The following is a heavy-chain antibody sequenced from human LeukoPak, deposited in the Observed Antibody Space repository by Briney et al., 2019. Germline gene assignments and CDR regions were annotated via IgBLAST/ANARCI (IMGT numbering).Heavy chain of an antibody. J-gene: IGHJ4*02. CDR3: ARRLGYCSSTSCYSFDY. D-gene: IGHD2-2*01. CDR1: GFTFSSYS. Sequence: GGSLRLSCAASGFTFSSYSMNWVRQAPGKGLEWDSSISSSSSYIYYADSVKGRFTISRDNAKNSLYLQMNSLRAEDTAVYYCARRLGYCSSTSCYSFDYWGQGTLVTVSS. CDR2: ISSSSSYI. V-gene: IGHV3-21*01.